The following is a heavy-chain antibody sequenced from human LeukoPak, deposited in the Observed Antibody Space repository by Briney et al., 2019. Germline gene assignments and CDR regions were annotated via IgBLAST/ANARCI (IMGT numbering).Heavy chain of an antibody. CDR1: GGSISSSSYY. CDR2: IYYSGST. V-gene: IGHV4-39*01. J-gene: IGHJ4*02. Sequence: SETLSLTCTVSGGSISSSSYYWGWIRQPPGKGLEWIGSIYYSGSTYYNPSLKSRVTISVDTSKNQFSLKLSSVTAADTAVYYCASIGRLGRTVTTGYWGQGTLVTVSS. D-gene: IGHD4-11*01. CDR3: ASIGRLGRTVTTGY.